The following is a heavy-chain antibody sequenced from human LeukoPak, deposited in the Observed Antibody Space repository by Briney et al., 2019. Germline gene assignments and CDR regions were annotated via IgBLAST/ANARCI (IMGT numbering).Heavy chain of an antibody. V-gene: IGHV1-2*02. CDR1: GYTFTSYG. CDR3: ARVKSRWLPYY. CDR2: INPNSGGT. Sequence: GASVKVSCKASGYTFTSYGISWVRQAPGQGLEWMGWINPNSGGTNYAQKFQGRVTMTRDTSISTAYMELSRLRSDDTAVYYCARVKSRWLPYYWGQGTLVTVSS. J-gene: IGHJ4*02. D-gene: IGHD6-19*01.